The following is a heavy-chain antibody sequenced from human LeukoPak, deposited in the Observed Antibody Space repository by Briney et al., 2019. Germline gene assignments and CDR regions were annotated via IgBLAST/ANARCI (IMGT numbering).Heavy chain of an antibody. CDR2: INWNGGST. V-gene: IGHV3-20*01. Sequence: RTGGSLRLSCAASGFTFDDYGMSWVRQASGKGLEWVSGINWNGGSTGYADSVKGRFTISRDNAKNSLYLQMNSLRAEDTALYHCARALYYDFWSGSPDDAFDIWGQGTMVTVSS. CDR3: ARALYYDFWSGSPDDAFDI. CDR1: GFTFDDYG. J-gene: IGHJ3*02. D-gene: IGHD3-3*01.